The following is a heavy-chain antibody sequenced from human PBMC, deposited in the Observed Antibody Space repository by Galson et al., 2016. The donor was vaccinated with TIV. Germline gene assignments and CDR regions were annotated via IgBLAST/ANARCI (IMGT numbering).Heavy chain of an antibody. Sequence: SVKVSCKASGYTFTSYHINWVRQATGQGLEWMGWINPDSGNTGYVQKFQGRVTMTRNISASTVYMELSSLRSEDTAVSYCARSWSVVAPNWVDPWGQGTLVTVSS. CDR2: INPDSGNT. V-gene: IGHV1-8*02. D-gene: IGHD2-2*01. J-gene: IGHJ5*02. CDR3: ARSWSVVAPNWVDP. CDR1: GYTFTSYH.